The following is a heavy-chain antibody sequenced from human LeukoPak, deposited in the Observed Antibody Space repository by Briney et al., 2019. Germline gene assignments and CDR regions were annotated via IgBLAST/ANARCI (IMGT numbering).Heavy chain of an antibody. D-gene: IGHD3-16*01. Sequence: PGGSLRLSCAASGFVFEDYAMHWVRQTPGKGLEWVSVITWDGGRSYYADSVQGRFTIARDNSKNSLYLQMNSLRGEDTGFYYCAKDIGAYDDVWGFEFWGQGTLVTVSS. V-gene: IGHV3-43D*03. CDR1: GFVFEDYA. J-gene: IGHJ4*02. CDR3: AKDIGAYDDVWGFEF. CDR2: ITWDGGRS.